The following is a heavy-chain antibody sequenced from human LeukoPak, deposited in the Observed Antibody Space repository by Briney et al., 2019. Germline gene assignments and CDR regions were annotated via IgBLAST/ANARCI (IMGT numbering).Heavy chain of an antibody. J-gene: IGHJ4*02. Sequence: GGSLGLSGEASGLTFSSYAMHGVRQAPGKGLGGGAVISYDGSNTYYADSVRGRFTISRDNSENTLYAQMNRLRPEDTAVYYCARGFCATTTCYISNRWGQGTLVTVSS. CDR3: ARGFCATTTCYISNR. D-gene: IGHD2-2*02. V-gene: IGHV3-30-3*01. CDR1: GLTFSSYA. CDR2: ISYDGSNT.